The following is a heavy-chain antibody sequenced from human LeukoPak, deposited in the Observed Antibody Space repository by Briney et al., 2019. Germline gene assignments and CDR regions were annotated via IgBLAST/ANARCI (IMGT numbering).Heavy chain of an antibody. Sequence: SETLSLTCTVSGGSISSGDYYWRWIRQPPGKGLEWIGYIYYSGSTYYNPSLKSRVTISVDTSENQFSLKLSSVTAADTAVYYCARDAGYSSGWVDYWGQGTLVTVSS. CDR1: GGSISSGDYY. D-gene: IGHD6-19*01. CDR3: ARDAGYSSGWVDY. J-gene: IGHJ4*02. CDR2: IYYSGST. V-gene: IGHV4-30-4*08.